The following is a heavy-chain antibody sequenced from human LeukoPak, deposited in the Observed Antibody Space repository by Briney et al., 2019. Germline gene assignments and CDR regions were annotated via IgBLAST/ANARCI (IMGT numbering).Heavy chain of an antibody. CDR2: ISGDNGDT. Sequence: ASVKVSCKASGYTFTSYGISWVRQAPGQGLEWMGWISGDNGDTRFAQKFQARVTVTTDTSTGTAYMELRSLTSADTAVYFCARDTYLYGSGSYSGLDPWGQGTLVTVSS. CDR1: GYTFTSYG. CDR3: ARDTYLYGSGSYSGLDP. D-gene: IGHD3-10*01. V-gene: IGHV1-18*01. J-gene: IGHJ5*02.